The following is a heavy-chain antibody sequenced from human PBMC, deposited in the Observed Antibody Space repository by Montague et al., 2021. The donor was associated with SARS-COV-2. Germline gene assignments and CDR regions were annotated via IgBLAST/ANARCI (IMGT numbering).Heavy chain of an antibody. CDR1: GGSISSGGYY. CDR3: ARDVGWYSSSWFDY. D-gene: IGHD6-13*01. V-gene: IGHV4-31*03. J-gene: IGHJ4*02. Sequence: TLSLTCTVSGGSISSGGYYWSWLRQHPGKSLVWIGYIYYSGSTYYNPSLKSRVTISVDTSKNQFSLRLSSVTAADTAVYYCARDVGWYSSSWFDYWGQGTLVTVSS. CDR2: IYYSGST.